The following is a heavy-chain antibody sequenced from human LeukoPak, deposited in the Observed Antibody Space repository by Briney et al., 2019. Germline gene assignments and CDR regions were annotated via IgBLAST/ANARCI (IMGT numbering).Heavy chain of an antibody. CDR1: GFTFSSYG. J-gene: IGHJ4*02. CDR3: ARDYCGGGSCYDY. Sequence: GGSLRLSCAASGFTFSSYGMGWVRQAPGKGLEWVSGISDSGGSTYYADSVKGRFTISRDNSKNTLYLQMNSLRAEDTAVYYCARDYCGGGSCYDYWGQGTLVTVSS. V-gene: IGHV3-23*01. CDR2: ISDSGGST. D-gene: IGHD2-15*01.